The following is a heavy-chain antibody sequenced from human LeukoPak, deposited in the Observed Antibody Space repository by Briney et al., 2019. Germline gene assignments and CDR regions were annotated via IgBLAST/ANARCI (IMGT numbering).Heavy chain of an antibody. CDR2: INHSGST. CDR1: GGSFSGYY. D-gene: IGHD2-21*02. Sequence: PSETLSLTCAVYGGSFSGYYWSWIRQPPGKGLEWIGEINHSGSTNYDPSLKSRVTISVDKSKNQFSLKLRSVTAADTAVYYCARGGDHLSFDYWGQGTLVTVSS. V-gene: IGHV4-34*01. J-gene: IGHJ4*02. CDR3: ARGGDHLSFDY.